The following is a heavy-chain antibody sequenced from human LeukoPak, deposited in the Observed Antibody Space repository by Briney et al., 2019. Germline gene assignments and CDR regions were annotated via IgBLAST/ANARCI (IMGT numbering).Heavy chain of an antibody. Sequence: GGSLRLSCSASGFTFSSCAMHWVRQAPGKGLEYVSAISSNGGSTYYADSVKGRFTISRDNSKNTLYLQMSSLRAEDTAVYYCVKARTYSSSWYFDFDYWGQGTLVTVSS. CDR1: GFTFSSCA. CDR2: ISSNGGST. CDR3: VKARTYSSSWYFDFDY. V-gene: IGHV3-64D*06. D-gene: IGHD6-13*01. J-gene: IGHJ4*02.